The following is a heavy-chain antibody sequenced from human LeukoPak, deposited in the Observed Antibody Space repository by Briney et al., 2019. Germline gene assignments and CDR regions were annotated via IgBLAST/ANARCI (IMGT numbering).Heavy chain of an antibody. CDR2: IHYSGTT. V-gene: IGHV4-30-4*01. CDR1: GGSISSGDYH. Sequence: SQTLSLTCTVSGGSISSGDYHWSWSRQPPGKGLEWIGYIHYSGTTYYSPSLKSRVTISVGTSKNQFSLKLTSVTAADTAVYYCATSRDGWFDPWGQGTLVTVSS. CDR3: ATSRDGWFDP. J-gene: IGHJ5*02.